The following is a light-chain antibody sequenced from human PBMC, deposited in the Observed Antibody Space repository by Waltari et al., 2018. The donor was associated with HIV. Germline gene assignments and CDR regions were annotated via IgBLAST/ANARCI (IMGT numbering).Light chain of an antibody. V-gene: IGLV2-8*01. CDR2: EVT. CDR3: SSYRDNNWLL. Sequence: QSALTQPPSASGSLGQPVTISCIGSSSDVGASDSVSCYQQLPHNAPQLLLNEVTNRPSGVPDRFSGSRSGNTAFLTVSGLQANDTAAYCCSSYRDNNWLLFGGGTNLTVL. J-gene: IGLJ2*01. CDR1: SSDVGASDS.